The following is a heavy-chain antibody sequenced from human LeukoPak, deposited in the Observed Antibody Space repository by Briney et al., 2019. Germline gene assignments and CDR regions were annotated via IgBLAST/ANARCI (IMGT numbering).Heavy chain of an antibody. J-gene: IGHJ4*02. Sequence: SGGSLRLSGAASGSTFTGYWMNWFRQAPGKGLEWVANINQNGSEKYYVDSVKGRFTISRDNAKNSEFLQMHSLREKDTAVYYCARDYGGYWGQGTLVTVSS. CDR2: INQNGSEK. CDR1: GSTFTGYW. D-gene: IGHD4-17*01. V-gene: IGHV3-7*01. CDR3: ARDYGGY.